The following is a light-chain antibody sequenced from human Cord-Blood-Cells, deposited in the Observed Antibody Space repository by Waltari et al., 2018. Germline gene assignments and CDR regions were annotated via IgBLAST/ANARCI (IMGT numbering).Light chain of an antibody. CDR2: EGS. J-gene: IGLJ3*02. CDR3: CSYAGSSTWV. V-gene: IGLV2-23*01. CDR1: SSDVGSYNL. Sequence: QSALTQPASVSGSPGQSITISCTGTSSDVGSYNLFSWYQQHPGKAPKLRIYEGSKRPSWVSNRFSGSKSGNTASLTSSGLQAEDEADYYCCSYAGSSTWVFGGGTKLTVL.